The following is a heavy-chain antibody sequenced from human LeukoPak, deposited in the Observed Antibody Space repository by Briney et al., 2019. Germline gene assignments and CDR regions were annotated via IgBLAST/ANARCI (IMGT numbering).Heavy chain of an antibody. CDR1: GFAVSNNY. CDR2: IYRGGDT. Sequence: GGSLRLSCAASGFAVSNNYKTWVRQAPGKGLEWVSVIYRGGDTYYADSVKGRFTISRDNSKNTLYLQMNSLRAEDTAVYYCAREGYYYAMDVWGQGATVTVSS. V-gene: IGHV3-53*01. J-gene: IGHJ6*02. CDR3: AREGYYYAMDV.